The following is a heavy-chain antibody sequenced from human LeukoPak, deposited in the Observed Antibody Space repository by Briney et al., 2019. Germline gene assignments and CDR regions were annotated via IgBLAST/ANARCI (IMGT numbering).Heavy chain of an antibody. Sequence: GGSLRLSCAASGFPFSSYEMNWVRQAPGKGLEWVSYISSSAIYYADSVEGRFTISRDNAKNSRYLQMNSLRAEDTAVYYCARGHYSNHFDYWGQGTLVTVSS. CDR2: ISSSAI. D-gene: IGHD4-11*01. V-gene: IGHV3-48*03. J-gene: IGHJ4*02. CDR3: ARGHYSNHFDY. CDR1: GFPFSSYE.